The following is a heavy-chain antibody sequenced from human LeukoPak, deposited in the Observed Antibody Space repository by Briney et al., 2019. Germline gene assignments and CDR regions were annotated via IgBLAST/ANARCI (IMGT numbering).Heavy chain of an antibody. Sequence: GGSLRLSCSASGFSFNNYAMSWVRQAPGKGLEWVANIKQDGSEKYYVDSVKGRFTISRDNAKNSLYLQMNSLRAEDTAVYYCAREGDCSSTSCYMAAFDIWGQGTMVAVSS. D-gene: IGHD2-2*02. CDR3: AREGDCSSTSCYMAAFDI. CDR2: IKQDGSEK. J-gene: IGHJ3*02. CDR1: GFSFNNYA. V-gene: IGHV3-7*01.